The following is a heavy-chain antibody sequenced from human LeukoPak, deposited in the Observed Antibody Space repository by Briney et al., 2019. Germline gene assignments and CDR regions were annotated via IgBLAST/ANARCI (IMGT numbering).Heavy chain of an antibody. V-gene: IGHV4-4*09. D-gene: IGHD6-19*01. CDR3: ARLASGLNDGLDH. CDR2: IYTSGST. J-gene: IGHJ4*02. CDR1: GGSISSYY. Sequence: SETLSLTCTVSGGSISSYYWSWIRQPPGKGLEWIGYIYTSGSTNYNPSLKSRVTISVDTSKNQFSLKLSSVTPEDTAVYYCARLASGLNDGLDHWGQGTLVTVSS.